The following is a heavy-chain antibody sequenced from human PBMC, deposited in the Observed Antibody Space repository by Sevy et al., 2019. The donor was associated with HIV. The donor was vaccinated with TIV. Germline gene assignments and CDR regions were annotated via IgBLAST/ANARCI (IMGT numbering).Heavy chain of an antibody. V-gene: IGHV3-9*01. D-gene: IGHD3-3*01. CDR1: GFTFEDYS. CDR2: INCNGGNI. J-gene: IGHJ4*02. Sequence: GGSLRLSCAASGFTFEDYSMHWVRQAPGKGLEWVSGINCNGGNISYADSVKGRFTISRDNAKNSLYLQINSLGPEDTALYYCEKGAEGTDYWRFFFLDFWGQGTLVTVSS. CDR3: EKGAEGTDYWRFFFLDF.